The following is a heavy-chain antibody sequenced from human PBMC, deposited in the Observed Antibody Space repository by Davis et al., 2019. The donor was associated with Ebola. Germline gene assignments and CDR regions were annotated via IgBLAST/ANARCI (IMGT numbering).Heavy chain of an antibody. V-gene: IGHV3-11*01. CDR2: INHSGDSI. CDR1: GFTFSDYY. Sequence: PGGSLRLSCAASGFTFSDYYMSWVRQAPGKGLEWISCINHSGDSIFYADFVKGRFTMSRDNAKNFLYLQLRSLRADDTAMYYCARNSAPPDYWGQGALVTVSS. CDR3: ARNSAPPDY. J-gene: IGHJ4*02. D-gene: IGHD6-6*01.